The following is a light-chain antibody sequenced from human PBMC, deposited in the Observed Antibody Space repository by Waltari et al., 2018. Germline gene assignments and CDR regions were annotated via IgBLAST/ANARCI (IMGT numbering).Light chain of an antibody. J-gene: IGLJ3*02. CDR2: RSD. V-gene: IGLV1-44*01. CDR3: AAWDDSLNGRWV. CDR1: ASHIGNNV. Sequence: QSVLTQPPSASGTPGQGVTISCSGGASHIGNNVVNWYQHVPGKAPKLLIYRSDRRPAGVPDRFSGSKSGTSASLAISGLQSEDEADYYCAAWDDSLNGRWVFGGGIKVTVL.